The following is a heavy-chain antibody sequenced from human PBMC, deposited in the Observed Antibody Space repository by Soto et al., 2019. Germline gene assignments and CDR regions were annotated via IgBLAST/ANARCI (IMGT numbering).Heavy chain of an antibody. Sequence: SETLSLTCAVYGGSFSGYYWSWIRQPPGKGLEWIGEINHSGSTNYNPSLKSRVAISVDTSKNQFSLKLSSVTAADTAVYYCARQLTIFGVVIPKGDYYYYGMDVWGQGTTVTVSS. CDR3: ARQLTIFGVVIPKGDYYYYGMDV. D-gene: IGHD3-3*01. J-gene: IGHJ6*02. V-gene: IGHV4-34*01. CDR2: INHSGST. CDR1: GGSFSGYY.